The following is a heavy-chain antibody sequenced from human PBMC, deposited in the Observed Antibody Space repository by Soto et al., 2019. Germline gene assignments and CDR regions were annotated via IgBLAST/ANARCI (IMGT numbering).Heavy chain of an antibody. J-gene: IGHJ4*02. CDR3: ARYIRRYRHYLHF. V-gene: IGHV5-51*01. Sequence: VQALKVSCKGSGYSLAGHWVAWLRQLPEKGLEWIGTIYPGDSDTKYSSAFRGHVTISADTSVSTAYLQWRSLEATDSAIYYCARYIRRYRHYLHFWGQATLVTVSS. CDR1: GYSLAGHW. D-gene: IGHD3-10*02. CDR2: IYPGDSDT.